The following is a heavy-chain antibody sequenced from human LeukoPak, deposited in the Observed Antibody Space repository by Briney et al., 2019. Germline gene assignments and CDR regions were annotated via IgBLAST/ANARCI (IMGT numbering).Heavy chain of an antibody. V-gene: IGHV3-48*03. CDR2: ISSSGSTI. CDR3: ARQYISGQWYFDY. J-gene: IGHJ4*02. CDR1: GFTFSSYE. D-gene: IGHD5-18*01. Sequence: GGSLRLSCAASGFTFSSYEMNWVRQAPGKGLEWVSYISSSGSTIYYADSVKGRFTISRDNAKNSLYLQMNSLIPEDTAVYYCARQYISGQWYFDYWGQGTLVTVSS.